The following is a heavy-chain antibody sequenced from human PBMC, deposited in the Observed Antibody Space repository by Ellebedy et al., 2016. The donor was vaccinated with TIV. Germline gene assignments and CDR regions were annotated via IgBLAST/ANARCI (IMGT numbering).Heavy chain of an antibody. J-gene: IGHJ4*02. CDR1: GGSISSGGYY. CDR3: AQTIGDCSGGSCYSFDY. D-gene: IGHD2-15*01. Sequence: SETLSLXXTVSGGSISSGGYYWSWIRQHPGKGLEWIGYIYYSGSTYYNPSLKSRVTMSVDTSKNQFSLKLSSVTAADTAVYYCAQTIGDCSGGSCYSFDYWGQGTLVTVSS. V-gene: IGHV4-31*03. CDR2: IYYSGST.